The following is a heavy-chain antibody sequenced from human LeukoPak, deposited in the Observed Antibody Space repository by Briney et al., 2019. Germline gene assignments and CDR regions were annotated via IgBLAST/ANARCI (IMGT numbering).Heavy chain of an antibody. CDR3: ARGGSSSASAYYYYYYMDV. CDR2: INHSGST. CDR1: GGSFSGYY. Sequence: SETLSLTCAVYGGSFSGYYWSWIRQPPGKGLEWIGEINHSGSTNYNPSLKSRVTISVDTSKNQFSLKLSSVTAADTAVYYCARGGSSSASAYYYYYYMDVWGKGTTVTVSS. J-gene: IGHJ6*03. D-gene: IGHD6-6*01. V-gene: IGHV4-34*01.